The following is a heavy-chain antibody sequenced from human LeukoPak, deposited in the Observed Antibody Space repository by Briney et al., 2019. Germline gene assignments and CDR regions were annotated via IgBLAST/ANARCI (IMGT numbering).Heavy chain of an antibody. V-gene: IGHV4-39*01. CDR2: MHYSGTT. Sequence: NPSETLSLTCSVSGGSISSSIYYWGWVRQPPGKGLEWIGSMHYSGTTYYNPSLTSRVTISVDTSKNQFSLKLNPVTAADTAVYYCARHGVIGSTSDGFWSVPRSTGLSRFDPWGQGTLVTVSS. J-gene: IGHJ5*02. CDR3: ARHGVIGSTSDGFWSVPRSTGLSRFDP. CDR1: GGSISSSIYY. D-gene: IGHD3-3*01.